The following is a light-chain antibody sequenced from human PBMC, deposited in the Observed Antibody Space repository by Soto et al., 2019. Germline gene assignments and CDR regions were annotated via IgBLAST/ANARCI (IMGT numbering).Light chain of an antibody. CDR1: QGIGNF. Sequence: QMTHSPSFLSASVGDRVSITCRASQGIGNFLAWYQQKPGRVPKLLIYDASTLHSGVPSRFSGSGSGTDFTLTISSLQPEDVATYYCQKYNSALPTFGQGTKVEIQ. V-gene: IGKV1-27*01. CDR3: QKYNSALPT. CDR2: DAS. J-gene: IGKJ1*01.